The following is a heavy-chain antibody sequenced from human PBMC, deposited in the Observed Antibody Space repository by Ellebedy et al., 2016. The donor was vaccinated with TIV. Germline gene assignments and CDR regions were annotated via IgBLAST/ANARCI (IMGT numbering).Heavy chain of an antibody. Sequence: ASVKVSCXASGYTFTSYDINWVRQATGQGLEWMGWMNPNSGNTGYAQKFQGRVTMTRNTSISTAYMELSSLRSEDTAVYYCARAHRITIFGVAPSDYWGQGTLVTVSS. V-gene: IGHV1-8*01. J-gene: IGHJ4*02. D-gene: IGHD3-3*01. CDR3: ARAHRITIFGVAPSDY. CDR1: GYTFTSYD. CDR2: MNPNSGNT.